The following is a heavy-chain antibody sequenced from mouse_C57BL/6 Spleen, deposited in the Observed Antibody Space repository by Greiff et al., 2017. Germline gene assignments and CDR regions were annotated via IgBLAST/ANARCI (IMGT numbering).Heavy chain of an antibody. Sequence: EVKLMESGPGMVKPSQSLSLTCTVTGYSITSGYDWHWIRHFPGNKLEWMGYISYSGSTNYNPSLKSRISITHDTSKNHFFLKLNSVTTEDTATYYCARYGLDYGSSYGYFDVWGTGTTVTVSS. V-gene: IGHV3-1*01. CDR2: ISYSGST. CDR1: GYSITSGYD. D-gene: IGHD1-1*01. J-gene: IGHJ1*03. CDR3: ARYGLDYGSSYGYFDV.